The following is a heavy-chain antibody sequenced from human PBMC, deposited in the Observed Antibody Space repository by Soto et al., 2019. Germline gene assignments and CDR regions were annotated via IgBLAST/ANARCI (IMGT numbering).Heavy chain of an antibody. CDR3: ARHGFGSLHGLVDV. J-gene: IGHJ6*02. D-gene: IGHD3-10*01. CDR1: GGSITNYY. CDR2: IQYNGYS. Sequence: QVQLQESGPGLVKPSETLSLTCTVSGGSITNYYCSWFRQPPGKGLEWIGYIQYNGYSAYNLSLKRRVTMSMDTSNTQFSLMLESVPATDTAVYYWARHGFGSLHGLVDVWGQGTTVIVSS. V-gene: IGHV4-59*08.